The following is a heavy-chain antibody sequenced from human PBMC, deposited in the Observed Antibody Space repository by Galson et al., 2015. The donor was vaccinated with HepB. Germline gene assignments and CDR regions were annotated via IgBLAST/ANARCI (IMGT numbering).Heavy chain of an antibody. CDR2: IIPLFATT. V-gene: IGHV1-69*13. CDR1: GGTSSNYA. D-gene: IGHD5-12*01. Sequence: SVKVSCKASGGTSSNYAISWVRQAPGQGLAWVGGIIPLFATTHYAQTFQGRVTITADESTSTAYMALTSLRSADTAGYYCARRAGWLRFGGYFDFWGQGTLVTVTS. J-gene: IGHJ4*02. CDR3: ARRAGWLRFGGYFDF.